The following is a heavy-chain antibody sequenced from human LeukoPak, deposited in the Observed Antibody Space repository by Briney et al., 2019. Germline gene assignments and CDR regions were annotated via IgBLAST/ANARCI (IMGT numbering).Heavy chain of an antibody. CDR2: ISSSGSTI. V-gene: IGHV3-48*03. CDR1: GFTFSSYE. CDR3: ARDPSWYFDL. J-gene: IGHJ2*01. Sequence: PGGSLRLSCAASGFTFSSYEMNWVRQAPGKGLEGVSYISSSGSTIYYADSVKGRFTISRDNAKNSLYLQMNSLRAEDTAVYYCARDPSWYFDLWGRGTLVTVSS.